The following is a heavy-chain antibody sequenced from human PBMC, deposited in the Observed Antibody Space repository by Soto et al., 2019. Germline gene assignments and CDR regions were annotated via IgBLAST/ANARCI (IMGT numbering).Heavy chain of an antibody. Sequence: SETLSLTCTVSGGSISSSSYYWGWIRQPPGKGLEWIGSIYYSGSNYYNPSLKSRVTISVDTSKNQFSLKLSSVTAADTAVYYCASSVRGYSGYEQYYYYGMDVWGQGTTVTVS. CDR1: GGSISSSSYY. CDR2: IYYSGSN. CDR3: ASSVRGYSGYEQYYYYGMDV. V-gene: IGHV4-39*01. J-gene: IGHJ6*02. D-gene: IGHD5-12*01.